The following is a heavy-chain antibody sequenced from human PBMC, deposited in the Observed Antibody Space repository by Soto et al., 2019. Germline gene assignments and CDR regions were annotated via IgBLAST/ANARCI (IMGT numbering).Heavy chain of an antibody. CDR1: GYTFTAYP. CDR3: ARKDYYGAGIYYFDH. J-gene: IGHJ4*02. D-gene: IGHD3-10*01. Sequence: ASVKFSCKASGYTFTAYPMHWVRPAPGQRLEWMGWINVANGDTGYSQKFQGRVTVTRDTSASTVYMEVSSLTSEDTAVYYCARKDYYGAGIYYFDHWGQGTLVTSPQ. CDR2: INVANGDT. V-gene: IGHV1-3*01.